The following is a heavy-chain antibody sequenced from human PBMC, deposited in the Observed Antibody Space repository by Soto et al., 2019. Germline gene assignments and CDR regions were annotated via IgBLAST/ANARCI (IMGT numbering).Heavy chain of an antibody. Sequence: HPGGSLRLSCAASGFTFSSYWMSWVRQAPGKGLEWVANIKQDGSEKYYVDSVKGRFTISRDNAKNSLYLQMNSLRAEDTAVYYCARDLPHCSGGSCYQYWGQGTLVTVSS. J-gene: IGHJ4*02. CDR3: ARDLPHCSGGSCYQY. V-gene: IGHV3-7*01. D-gene: IGHD2-15*01. CDR2: IKQDGSEK. CDR1: GFTFSSYW.